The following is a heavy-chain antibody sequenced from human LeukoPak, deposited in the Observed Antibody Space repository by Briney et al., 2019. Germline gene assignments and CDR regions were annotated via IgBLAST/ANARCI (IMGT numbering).Heavy chain of an antibody. CDR3: ARGNYDYFGY. CDR1: GGSFSGYH. J-gene: IGHJ4*02. CDR2: INHRGST. V-gene: IGHV4-34*01. Sequence: PSETLSLTCAVYGGSFSGYHWSWIRQPPGKGLEWVGEINHRGSTNYNPSLKSRVTISVDTSKNQFSLKLSSVTAADTAVYYCARGNYDYFGYWGQGTLVTVSS. D-gene: IGHD1-7*01.